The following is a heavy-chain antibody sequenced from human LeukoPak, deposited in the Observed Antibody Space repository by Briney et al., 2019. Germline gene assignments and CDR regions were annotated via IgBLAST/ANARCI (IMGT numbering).Heavy chain of an antibody. J-gene: IGHJ4*02. CDR3: ARDRGRYDSSGYYYEGYFDY. D-gene: IGHD3-22*01. CDR2: ISSRSSYI. CDR1: GFTFSSYS. V-gene: IGHV3-21*01. Sequence: GESLRLSCAASGFTFSSYSINWVRLAPGKGLEWVSCISSRSSYIYYADSVKGRFTISRDNAKNSLYPQMNSLRAEDTAVYYCARDRGRYDSSGYYYEGYFDYWGQGTLVTVSS.